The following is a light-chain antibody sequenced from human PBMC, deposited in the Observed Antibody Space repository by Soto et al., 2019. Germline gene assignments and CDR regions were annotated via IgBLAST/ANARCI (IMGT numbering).Light chain of an antibody. V-gene: IGKV3-20*01. CDR2: GAS. Sequence: EIVLTQSPGTLSLSPGERATLSCRASQSVSSSYLAWYQQKPGQAPRLLIYGASSRATGTPDRFSGSGSGTDSTLTISRLEPEDFAVYYCQQYGSSRWTFGQGTKVDIK. J-gene: IGKJ1*01. CDR3: QQYGSSRWT. CDR1: QSVSSSY.